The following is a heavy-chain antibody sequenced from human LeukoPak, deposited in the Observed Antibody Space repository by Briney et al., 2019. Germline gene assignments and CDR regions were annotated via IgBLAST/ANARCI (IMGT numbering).Heavy chain of an antibody. V-gene: IGHV3-23*01. CDR2: ISGSGGST. Sequence: GGSLRLSCAASRFTFSNFGMSWVRQAPGKGLEWVSAISGSGGSTYYADSVKGRFTISRDNSKNTLYLQMNSLRAEDTAVYYCAKSSYYDSSGYYREYYFDYWGQGTLVTVSS. CDR3: AKSSYYDSSGYYREYYFDY. J-gene: IGHJ4*02. D-gene: IGHD3-22*01. CDR1: RFTFSNFG.